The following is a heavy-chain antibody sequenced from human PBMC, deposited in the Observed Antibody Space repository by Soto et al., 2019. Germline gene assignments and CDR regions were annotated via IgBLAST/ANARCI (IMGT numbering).Heavy chain of an antibody. CDR1: EFTFSSFA. V-gene: IGHV3-23*01. CDR3: ARGLCSGGTSCQGARDV. D-gene: IGHD2-8*02. Sequence: EVQLLESGGGLVQPGGSLRLSCAASEFTFSSFAMNWVRQAPGKGLHWGSVISGGGAFTYYADSVQGRFTSSSDNSKNPLYLQMNSLRAEYTAVYYCARGLCSGGTSCQGARDVWGPGPTVTVSS. J-gene: IGHJ6*02. CDR2: ISGGGAFT.